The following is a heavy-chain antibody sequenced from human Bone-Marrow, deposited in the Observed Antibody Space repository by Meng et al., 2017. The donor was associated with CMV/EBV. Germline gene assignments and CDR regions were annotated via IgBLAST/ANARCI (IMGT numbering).Heavy chain of an antibody. V-gene: IGHV2-5*01. J-gene: IGHJ2*01. CDR1: LSTSGVG. D-gene: IGHD3-22*01. Sequence: LSTSGVGVGWIRQPPGKALEWLALIYWNDDKRYSPSLESRLTITKDTSKNQVVLTMTNMDPVDTATYYCARIQYYYGSSGAYYWYFDLWGRGTLVTVSS. CDR3: ARIQYYYGSSGAYYWYFDL. CDR2: IYWNDDK.